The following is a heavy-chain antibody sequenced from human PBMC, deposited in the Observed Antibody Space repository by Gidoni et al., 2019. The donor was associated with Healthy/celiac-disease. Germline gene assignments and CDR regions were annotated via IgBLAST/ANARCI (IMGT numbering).Heavy chain of an antibody. CDR2: IKQDGSEK. Sequence: EVQLVESGGGLVQPGGSLRLSCAASGFTFSSNWRSWVRQAPGKGLEWVANIKQDGSEKYYVDSVKGRFTISRDNAKNSLYLQMNSLRAEDTAVYYCAKRYSGYDVFDYWGQGTLVTVSS. CDR1: GFTFSSNW. J-gene: IGHJ4*02. V-gene: IGHV3-7*01. D-gene: IGHD5-12*01. CDR3: AKRYSGYDVFDY.